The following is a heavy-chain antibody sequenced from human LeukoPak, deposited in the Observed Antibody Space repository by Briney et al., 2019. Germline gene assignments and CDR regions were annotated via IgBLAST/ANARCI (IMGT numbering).Heavy chain of an antibody. Sequence: ASVKVSCKASGYTFTGYYMHWVRQAPGQGLEWMGWINPNSGGTNYAQKFQGRVTTTRDTSISTAYMELSRLRSDDTAVYYCARDRGIAVAGRDYWGQGTLVTVSS. CDR1: GYTFTGYY. V-gene: IGHV1-2*02. D-gene: IGHD6-19*01. CDR3: ARDRGIAVAGRDY. CDR2: INPNSGGT. J-gene: IGHJ4*02.